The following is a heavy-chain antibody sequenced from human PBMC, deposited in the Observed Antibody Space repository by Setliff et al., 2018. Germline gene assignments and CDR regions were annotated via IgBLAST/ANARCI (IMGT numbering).Heavy chain of an antibody. V-gene: IGHV1-46*01. Sequence: ASVKVSCKASGGTFRDFAISWVRQAPGQGLEWMGIINPSGGSTSYAQKFQGRVTMTRDTSTSTVYMELSSLRSEDTAVYYCASSESVGAFDIWGQGTMVTVSS. CDR2: INPSGGST. CDR3: ASSESVGAFDI. CDR1: GGTFRDFA. D-gene: IGHD6-19*01. J-gene: IGHJ3*02.